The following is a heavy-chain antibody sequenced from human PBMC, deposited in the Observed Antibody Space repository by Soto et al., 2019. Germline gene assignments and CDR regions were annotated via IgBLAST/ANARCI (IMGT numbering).Heavy chain of an antibody. D-gene: IGHD1-1*01. V-gene: IGHV1-2*04. CDR1: GYTFTGYY. CDR3: ARLGPLWNQHYYFDY. J-gene: IGHJ4*02. CDR2: INPNSGGT. Sequence: QVPLVQSGAEVKKPGASVKVSCKASGYTFTGYYMHWVRQAPGQGLEWMGWINPNSGGTNYAQKFQGWVTMTRDTSISTAYMELSRLRSDDTAVYYCARLGPLWNQHYYFDYWGQGTLVTVSS.